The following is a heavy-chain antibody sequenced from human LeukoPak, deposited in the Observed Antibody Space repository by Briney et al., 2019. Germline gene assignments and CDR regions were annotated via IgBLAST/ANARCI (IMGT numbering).Heavy chain of an antibody. D-gene: IGHD3-10*01. Sequence: GGSLRLSCTASGFTFSSYVMNWVRQAPGKGLEWVSAISGSGGSTYYADYVEGRFTISRENYKNTLYLQMNSLRAEDTAVYYCAEMVRGVIINYWGQGTLVTVSS. CDR2: ISGSGGST. J-gene: IGHJ4*02. CDR1: GFTFSSYV. V-gene: IGHV3-23*01. CDR3: AEMVRGVIINY.